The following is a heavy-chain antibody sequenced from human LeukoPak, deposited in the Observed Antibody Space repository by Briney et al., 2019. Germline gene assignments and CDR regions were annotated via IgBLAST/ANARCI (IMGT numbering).Heavy chain of an antibody. CDR3: VKDRRYGSGTVGWFEP. Sequence: GGSLRLSCAASGFTFRSYVMTWVRQAPGKGLEWVSSISGSGSDTYYADSVKGRFTISRDNANNILRLQMNSLRVEDTAVYFCVKDRRYGSGTVGWFEPWGQGTLVTVSS. CDR1: GFTFRSYV. CDR2: ISGSGSDT. V-gene: IGHV3-23*01. D-gene: IGHD3-10*01. J-gene: IGHJ5*02.